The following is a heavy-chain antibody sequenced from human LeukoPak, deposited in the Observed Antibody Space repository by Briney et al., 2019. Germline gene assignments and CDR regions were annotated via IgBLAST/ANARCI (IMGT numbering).Heavy chain of an antibody. J-gene: IGHJ5*02. CDR3: ARVPLHSDDYNAP. V-gene: IGHV4-59*01. Sequence: SETLSLTCTLSGASISRFYWRWTRQPPEKGLEWIASINYSGSTNYNPSLKSRVTISIDTSKNQIALTLNSFTAADTAVYYCARVPLHSDDYNAPWGQGALVSVSS. CDR1: GASISRFY. CDR2: INYSGST. D-gene: IGHD4/OR15-4a*01.